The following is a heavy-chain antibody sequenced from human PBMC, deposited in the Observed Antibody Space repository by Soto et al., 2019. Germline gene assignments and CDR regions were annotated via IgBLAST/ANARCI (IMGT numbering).Heavy chain of an antibody. CDR1: GGTFSSYA. CDR2: IILIFGTA. D-gene: IGHD3-16*02. CDR3: ARGYTDAAVDWYFDY. Sequence: ASVKVSCKASGGTFSSYAISWVRQAPGQWLELMGLIILIFGTANYAQKFQGRVTITVDESTSTAYMELSSLRSEDTAVYYCARGYTDAAVDWYFDYWGQGTLVTVSS. V-gene: IGHV1-69*13. J-gene: IGHJ4*02.